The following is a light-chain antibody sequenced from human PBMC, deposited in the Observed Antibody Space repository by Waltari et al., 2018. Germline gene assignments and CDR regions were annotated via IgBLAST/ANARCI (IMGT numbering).Light chain of an antibody. CDR3: QSGDYSRSYVV. V-gene: IGLV3-25*03. CDR2: KDT. Sequence: SYEVTQPPSVSVSPGQTARITRSGDALPTKYAYWYQKRSGQAPLPAISKDTERATGIHERFSGSSSGTTVTLIISGVQAEDEADYYCQSGDYSRSYVVLGGGTKLTVL. CDR1: ALPTKY. J-gene: IGLJ3*02.